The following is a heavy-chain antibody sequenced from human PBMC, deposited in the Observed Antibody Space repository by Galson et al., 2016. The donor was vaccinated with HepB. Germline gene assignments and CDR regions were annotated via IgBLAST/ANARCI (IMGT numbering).Heavy chain of an antibody. J-gene: IGHJ4*02. CDR3: AREAGGSDFHFDF. CDR1: GFTFSSHG. D-gene: IGHD2-21*01. V-gene: IGHV3-33*01. Sequence: SLRLSCAASGFTFSSHGIHWVRKAPGKGLEWVAVIWSDGSQKYYGDSVKGRFTISRDNSKNTVYLQMTSLRAEDTAVYYCAREAGGSDFHFDFWGQGTLVTVSS. CDR2: IWSDGSQK.